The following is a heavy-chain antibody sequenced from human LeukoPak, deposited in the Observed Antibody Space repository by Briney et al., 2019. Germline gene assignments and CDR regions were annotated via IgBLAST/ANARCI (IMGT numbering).Heavy chain of an antibody. CDR3: ARGAVRFYDFWSGYSDNWLDP. V-gene: IGHV1-69*13. J-gene: IGHJ5*02. CDR2: MIPIFGVT. CDR1: GGSFNNYA. Sequence: SVKVSCKASGGSFNNYAISWVRQAPGQGLEWMGGMIPIFGVTNYAQKLQGRVTVTADESTTTAYMELSSLRAEDTAVYYCARGAVRFYDFWSGYSDNWLDPWGQGTLVTVSS. D-gene: IGHD3-3*01.